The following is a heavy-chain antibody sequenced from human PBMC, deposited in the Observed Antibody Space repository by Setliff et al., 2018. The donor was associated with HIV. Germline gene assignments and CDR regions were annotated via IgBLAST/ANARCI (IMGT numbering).Heavy chain of an antibody. V-gene: IGHV1-2*02. CDR3: TRSTTAD. CDR1: GYRFTDFY. CDR2: IYPNTGGT. J-gene: IGHJ4*02. D-gene: IGHD4-17*01. Sequence: GASVKVSCKTFGYRFTDFYVNWVRQAPGQGLEWMGWIYPNTGGTNYAQKFQGRVTMTRDTSIRTAYMELRMLTSDDTAIYYCTRSTTADWGQGTMVTVSS.